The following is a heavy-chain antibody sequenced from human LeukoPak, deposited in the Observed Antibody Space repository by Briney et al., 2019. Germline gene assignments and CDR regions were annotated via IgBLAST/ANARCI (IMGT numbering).Heavy chain of an antibody. CDR1: VGTFSSYA. J-gene: IGHJ4*02. Sequence: SVTVSFKSSVGTFSSYAISWVRQAPGQGLEGMGYIIPIFDTVKYEQKFQGRVTITTDESTSTVYMELSSLRSEDTCVYYCAREGDGYNSAGYDYWGQRTLLPVSS. CDR2: IIPIFDTV. V-gene: IGHV1-69*05. CDR3: AREGDGYNSAGYDY. D-gene: IGHD5-24*01.